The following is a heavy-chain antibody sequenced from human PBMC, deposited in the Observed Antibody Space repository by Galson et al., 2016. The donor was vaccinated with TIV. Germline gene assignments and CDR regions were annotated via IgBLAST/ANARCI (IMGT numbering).Heavy chain of an antibody. J-gene: IGHJ4*02. CDR3: AKFGSSDSESFFDS. CDR1: GYTFGGYY. V-gene: IGHV1-2*02. CDR2: INPNSGDT. D-gene: IGHD6-13*01. Sequence: SVKVSCKASGYTFGGYYVHWVRQAPGQGLEWMGWINPNSGDTNYAQNFQGRVTMTKDTSISTIYMELSSLRSDDTALYYCAKFGSSDSESFFDSWGQGTLVTVAT.